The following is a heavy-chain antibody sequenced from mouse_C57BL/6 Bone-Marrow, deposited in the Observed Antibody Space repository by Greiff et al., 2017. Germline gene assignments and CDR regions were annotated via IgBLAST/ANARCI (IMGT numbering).Heavy chain of an antibody. CDR3: SRITWYFDY. CDR2: IWWDDDK. CDR1: GFSLSTFGMG. V-gene: IGHV8-8*01. J-gene: IGHJ2*01. Sequence: QVQLKESGPGILQPSQTLSLTCSFSGFSLSTFGMGVGWLRQPTGKGLEWLAHIWWDDDKYDNPALKSRLTISKDTSKNQVFLKIAIVDTADTATYYCSRITWYFDYWGQGTTLTVSS.